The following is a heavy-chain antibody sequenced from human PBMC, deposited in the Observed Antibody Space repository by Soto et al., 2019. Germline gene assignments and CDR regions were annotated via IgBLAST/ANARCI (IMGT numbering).Heavy chain of an antibody. V-gene: IGHV4-59*12. D-gene: IGHD1-26*01. CDR2: IYESGRT. CDR3: ARGDRDSGSFSDYFDP. J-gene: IGHJ5*02. CDR1: GASISGYY. Sequence: SETLSLTCTVSGASISGYYWAWIRQPPGKGPEWIGYIYESGRTYYKPSLKCRASRSMDKSRNQFSVRLTSVTAADTAVYFCARGDRDSGSFSDYFDPWGQGTLVTVSS.